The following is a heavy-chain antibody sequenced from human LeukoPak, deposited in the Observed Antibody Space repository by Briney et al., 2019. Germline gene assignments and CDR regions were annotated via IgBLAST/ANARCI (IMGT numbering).Heavy chain of an antibody. J-gene: IGHJ5*02. Sequence: QAGGSLRLSCAASGFTFSSYAMSWVRQAPGKGLEWVSAISGSGGSTYYADSVKGRFTISRDNSKNTLYLQMNSLRDEDTAVYYCAKDREPIGDRGRSSWYRIGGSFDPWGQGTLVTVSS. CDR1: GFTFSSYA. D-gene: IGHD6-13*01. V-gene: IGHV3-23*01. CDR2: ISGSGGST. CDR3: AKDREPIGDRGRSSWYRIGGSFDP.